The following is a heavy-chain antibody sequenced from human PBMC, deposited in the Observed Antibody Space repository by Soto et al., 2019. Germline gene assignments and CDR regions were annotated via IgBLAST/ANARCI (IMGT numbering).Heavy chain of an antibody. CDR1: GGSFSGYY. J-gene: IGHJ6*02. V-gene: IGHV4-34*01. D-gene: IGHD2-15*01. CDR3: AIAGGCSGGSCYSPCYYYYGMDV. Sequence: QVQLQQWGAGLLKPSETLSLTCAVYGGSFSGYYWSWIRQPPGKGLEWIGEINHSGSTNHNPSLRGRGILSVDTSKNQFSMKVSSETAADTAVYYRAIAGGCSGGSCYSPCYYYYGMDVWGQGTTVTVS. CDR2: INHSGST.